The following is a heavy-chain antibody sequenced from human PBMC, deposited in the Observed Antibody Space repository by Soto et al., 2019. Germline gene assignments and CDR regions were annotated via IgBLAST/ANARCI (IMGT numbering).Heavy chain of an antibody. J-gene: IGHJ4*02. CDR1: GGTFSSYA. D-gene: IGHD2-2*01. CDR2: IIPIFGTA. V-gene: IGHV1-69*12. CDR3: ARDRYCISTSCYVAWYFDY. Sequence: QVQLVQSGAEVKKPGSSVKVSCKASGGTFSSYAISWVRQAPGQGLEWMGGIIPIFGTANYAQKFQGRVTITADESTSTAYMELSSLRSEDTAVYYCARDRYCISTSCYVAWYFDYWGQGTLVTVSS.